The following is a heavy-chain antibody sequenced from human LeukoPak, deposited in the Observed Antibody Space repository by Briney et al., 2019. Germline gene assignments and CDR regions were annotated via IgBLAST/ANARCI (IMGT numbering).Heavy chain of an antibody. CDR1: GFTFSNYG. Sequence: PGGSLRLSCAASGFTFSNYGMSWVRQAPGKGLEWVSVISGSGGSTYYADSVKGRFTISSDNSKNTLYLQMNSLRAEDTAVYYCARGLSGYASSLGYWGQGTLVTVSA. CDR2: ISGSGGST. D-gene: IGHD6-6*01. CDR3: ARGLSGYASSLGY. V-gene: IGHV3-23*01. J-gene: IGHJ4*02.